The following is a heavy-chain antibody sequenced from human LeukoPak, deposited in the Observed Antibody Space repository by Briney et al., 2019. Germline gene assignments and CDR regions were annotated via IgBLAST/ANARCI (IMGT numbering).Heavy chain of an antibody. CDR3: AREGGSGWRRDAAFDI. V-gene: IGHV4-59*01. J-gene: IGHJ3*02. Sequence: ETLSLTCTVSGGSISSYYRSWIRQPPGKGLEWIGYIYYSGSTNYNPSLKSRVTISVDTSKNQFSLKLSSVTAADTAVYYCAREGGSGWRRDAAFDIWGQGTMVTVSS. CDR1: GGSISSYY. D-gene: IGHD6-19*01. CDR2: IYYSGST.